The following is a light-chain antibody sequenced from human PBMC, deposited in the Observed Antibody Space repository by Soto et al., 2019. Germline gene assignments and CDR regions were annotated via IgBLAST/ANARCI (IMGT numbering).Light chain of an antibody. CDR1: ISDVGAYNY. CDR2: EVT. J-gene: IGLJ3*02. CDR3: SSFASSNTWV. V-gene: IGLV2-8*01. Sequence: QSALTQPPSASGSPGQSVTISCTGTISDVGAYNYVSWYQQHAGKAPKLVIYEVTKRPSGVPDRFSGYKSANTASLTVSGLQAEDEADYYCSSFASSNTWVFGGGTKLTVL.